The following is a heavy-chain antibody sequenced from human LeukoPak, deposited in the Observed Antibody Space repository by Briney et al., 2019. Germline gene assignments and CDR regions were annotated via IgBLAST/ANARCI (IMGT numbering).Heavy chain of an antibody. CDR2: MKQDGSEK. CDR3: ARGGGFCSSTSCYRLDY. D-gene: IGHD2-2*01. J-gene: IGHJ4*02. Sequence: PGGSLRLSCAGSGFTFSTYWMSWVRQAPGKGLGWVANMKQDGSEKYYVDSVKGRFTISRDNAKSSLFLQMNSLRAEDTAVCYCARGGGFCSSTSCYRLDYWGQGTLVTVSS. CDR1: GFTFSTYW. V-gene: IGHV3-7*04.